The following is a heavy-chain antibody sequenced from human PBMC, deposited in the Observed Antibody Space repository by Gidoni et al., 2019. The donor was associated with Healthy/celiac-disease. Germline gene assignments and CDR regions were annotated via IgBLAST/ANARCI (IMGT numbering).Heavy chain of an antibody. D-gene: IGHD2-2*01. V-gene: IGHV7-4-1*02. CDR3: ARGSPPSKYCSSTSCLRNWFDP. CDR2: INTNTGNQ. CDR1: GYTFPSYA. Sequence: QVQLVQSGSELKKPGASVTVSCKASGYTFPSYAMHWVRQVPGQGLEWMGWINTNTGNQTYAQGFTGGFVFSLDTSVSTAYLQISSLKAEDTAVYYCARGSPPSKYCSSTSCLRNWFDPWGQGTLVTVSS. J-gene: IGHJ5*02.